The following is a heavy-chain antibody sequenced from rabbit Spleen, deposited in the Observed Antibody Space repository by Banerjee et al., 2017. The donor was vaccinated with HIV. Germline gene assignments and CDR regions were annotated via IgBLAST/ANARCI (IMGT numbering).Heavy chain of an antibody. CDR2: IYAGSGAPT. CDR1: GFSFTSSYW. CDR3: ARGLTVSGAVGGYANYFDL. J-gene: IGHJ4*01. D-gene: IGHD6-1*01. V-gene: IGHV1S40*01. Sequence: QSLEESGGGLVKPGASLTLTCKASGFSFTSSYWMCWVRQAPGKGLEWIGCIYAGSGAPTYYARWAKGRFTISKTSSTTVTLQLTSLTAADTATYFCARGLTVSGAVGGYANYFDLWGPGTLVTVS.